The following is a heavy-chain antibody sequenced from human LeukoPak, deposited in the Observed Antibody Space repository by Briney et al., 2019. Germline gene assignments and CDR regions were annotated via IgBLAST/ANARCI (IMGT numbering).Heavy chain of an antibody. D-gene: IGHD1-26*01. V-gene: IGHV1-69*13. CDR3: AREIVGATTTVGKGAFDI. J-gene: IGHJ3*02. CDR2: IIPIFGTA. Sequence: ASVKVSCKASGGTFSGYAISWVRQAPGQGLEWMGGIIPIFGTANYAQKFQGRVTITADESTSTAYMELSSLRSEDTAVYYCAREIVGATTTVGKGAFDIWGQGTMVTVSS. CDR1: GGTFSGYA.